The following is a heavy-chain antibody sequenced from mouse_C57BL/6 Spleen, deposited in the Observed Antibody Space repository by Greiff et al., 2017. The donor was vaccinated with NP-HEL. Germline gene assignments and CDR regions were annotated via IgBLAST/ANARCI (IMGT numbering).Heavy chain of an antibody. J-gene: IGHJ4*01. D-gene: IGHD2-4*01. CDR2: IDPEDGDT. CDR3: TTRRLRLMDY. Sequence: VQLQQSGAELVRPGASVKLSCTASGFNIKDYYMHWVKQRPEQGLEWIGGIDPEDGDTEYAPKFQGKATMTADTSANTAYLQLSSLTSEDTAVYYCTTRRLRLMDYWGQGTSVTVSS. CDR1: GFNIKDYY. V-gene: IGHV14-1*01.